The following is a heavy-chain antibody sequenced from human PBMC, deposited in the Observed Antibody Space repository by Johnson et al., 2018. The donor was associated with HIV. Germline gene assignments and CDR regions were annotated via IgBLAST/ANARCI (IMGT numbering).Heavy chain of an antibody. D-gene: IGHD2-21*01. V-gene: IGHV3-66*01. CDR3: ARARARVTFDI. Sequence: EVQLVESGGGLVQPGGSLRLSCAASGFTFTDHYMDWVRQAPGKGLEWVSVIYSGGSTYYADSVKGRFTISRDNSKNTLYLQMNSLRAEDTAVYYCARARARVTFDIWGQGTMVTVSS. J-gene: IGHJ3*02. CDR1: GFTFTDHY. CDR2: IYSGGST.